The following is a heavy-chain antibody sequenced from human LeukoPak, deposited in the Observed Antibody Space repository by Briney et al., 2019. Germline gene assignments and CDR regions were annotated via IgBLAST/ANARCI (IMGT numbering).Heavy chain of an antibody. J-gene: IGHJ3*02. V-gene: IGHV1-24*01. CDR3: ATGITMIVVGRDAFDI. CDR1: GYTLTELS. Sequence: APVKVSCKVSGYTLTELSMHWVRQAPGKGLEWMGGFDPEDGETIYAQKFQGRVTMTEDTSTDTAYMELSSLRSEDTAVYYCATGITMIVVGRDAFDIWGQGTMVTVSS. CDR2: FDPEDGET. D-gene: IGHD3-22*01.